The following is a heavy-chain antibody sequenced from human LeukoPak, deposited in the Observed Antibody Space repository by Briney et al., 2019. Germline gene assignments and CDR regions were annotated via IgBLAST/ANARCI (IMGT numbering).Heavy chain of an antibody. V-gene: IGHV4-59*08. CDR3: ARFHYYGMDV. D-gene: IGHD3-16*01. CDR1: GGSISSYY. Sequence: SETLSLTCTVSGGSISSYYWSWIRQPPGKGLEWIGYIDYSGCTNYNPSLKSRVTISVATSKNQFSLKLSSVTAADTAVYYCARFHYYGMDVWGQGTTVTVSS. J-gene: IGHJ6*02. CDR2: IDYSGCT.